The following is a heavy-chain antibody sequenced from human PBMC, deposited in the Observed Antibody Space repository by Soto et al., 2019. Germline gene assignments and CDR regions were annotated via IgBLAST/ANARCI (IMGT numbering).Heavy chain of an antibody. CDR1: GFTFSSYA. D-gene: IGHD4-17*01. CDR3: ANPPFSTVTKWSKYMDV. V-gene: IGHV3-23*01. J-gene: IGHJ6*03. CDR2: ISGSGGST. Sequence: GGSLRLSCAASGFTFSSYAMSWVRQAPGKGLEWVSAISGSGGSTYYADSVKGRFTISRDNSKNTLYLQMNSLRAEDTAVYYCANPPFSTVTKWSKYMDVWGKGTTVTVSS.